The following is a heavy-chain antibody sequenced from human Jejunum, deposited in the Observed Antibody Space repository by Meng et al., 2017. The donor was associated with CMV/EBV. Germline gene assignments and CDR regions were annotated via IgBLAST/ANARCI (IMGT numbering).Heavy chain of an antibody. D-gene: IGHD1-26*01. CDR3: ARGPGASTREGFDY. J-gene: IGHJ4*02. V-gene: IGHV4-4*07. CDR1: GGSISNHY. Sequence: QVQLQEPGPGLVKPSETLSLTCTVSGGSISNHYWSWIRQSAGKGLEWIGRFYSSDTYNYHPSLNSRLTMSLDTFKNQFSLNLSSVTAADTAIYYCARGPGASTREGFDYWGLGTLVTVSS. CDR2: FYSSDTY.